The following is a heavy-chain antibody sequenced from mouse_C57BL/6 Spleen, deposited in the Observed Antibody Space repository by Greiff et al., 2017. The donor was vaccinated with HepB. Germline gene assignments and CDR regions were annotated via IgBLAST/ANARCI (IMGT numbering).Heavy chain of an antibody. CDR2: IYPGSGST. V-gene: IGHV1-55*01. CDR3: ARDGNYGREGYFDY. Sequence: VQLQQPGAELVKPGASVKMSCKASGYTFTSYWITWVKQRPGQGLEWIGDIYPGSGSTNYNEKFKSKATLTVDTSSSTAYMQLSSLTSEDSAVYYCARDGNYGREGYFDYWGQGTTLTVSS. J-gene: IGHJ2*01. CDR1: GYTFTSYW. D-gene: IGHD2-1*01.